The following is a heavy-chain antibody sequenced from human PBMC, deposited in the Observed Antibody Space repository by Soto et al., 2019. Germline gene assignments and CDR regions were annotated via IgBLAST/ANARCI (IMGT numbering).Heavy chain of an antibody. J-gene: IGHJ5*02. V-gene: IGHV4-59*08. Sequence: SETLSLTCTVSGGSISSYYWSWIRQPPGKGLEWIGYIYYSGSTNYNPSLKSRVTISVDTSKNQFSLKLSSVTAADTAVYYCARHFEPMVRGVIPWFDPWGQGTLVTVSS. CDR3: ARHFEPMVRGVIPWFDP. CDR2: IYYSGST. CDR1: GGSISSYY. D-gene: IGHD3-10*01.